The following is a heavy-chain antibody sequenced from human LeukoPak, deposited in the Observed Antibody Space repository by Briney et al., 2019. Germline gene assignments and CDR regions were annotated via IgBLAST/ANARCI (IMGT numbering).Heavy chain of an antibody. J-gene: IGHJ4*02. Sequence: GGSLRLSCAASGFTFTTYAMNWVRQAPGKGLEWISSILTSDGNPYLADSVKGRFTISRDNSKNTVDLQMNSLRAEVTAVYYCARTSGWYPYFDYWGQGTLVTVSS. CDR1: GFTFTTYA. CDR3: ARTSGWYPYFDY. V-gene: IGHV3-23*01. CDR2: ILTSDGNP. D-gene: IGHD6-19*01.